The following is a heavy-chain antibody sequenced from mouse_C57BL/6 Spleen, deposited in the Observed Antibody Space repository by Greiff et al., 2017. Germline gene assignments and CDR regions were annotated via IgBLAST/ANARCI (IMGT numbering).Heavy chain of an antibody. CDR3: ARWRTGAYYFDY. D-gene: IGHD4-1*01. Sequence: EVQVVESGGGLVQPGGSLSLSCAASGFTFTDYYMSWVRQPPGKALEWLGFIRNKANGYTTEYSASVKGRFTISRDNSQSILYLQMNALRAEDSATYYCARWRTGAYYFDYWGQGTTLTVSS. J-gene: IGHJ2*01. V-gene: IGHV7-3*01. CDR2: IRNKANGYTT. CDR1: GFTFTDYY.